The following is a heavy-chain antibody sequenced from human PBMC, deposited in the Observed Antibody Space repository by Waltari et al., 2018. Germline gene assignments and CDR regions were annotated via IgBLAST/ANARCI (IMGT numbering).Heavy chain of an antibody. D-gene: IGHD3-22*01. CDR3: AKGWDSSGYYSPYDY. CDR1: GFTFSSYA. V-gene: IGHV3-23*03. CDR2: IDSGGST. Sequence: EVQLLESGGGLVQPGGSLRLSCAASGFTFSSYAMSWVRQAPGKGLEWVSVIDSGGSTYYADSVKGRFTISRDNSKNTLYLQMNSLRAEDTAVYYCAKGWDSSGYYSPYDYWGQGTLVTVSS. J-gene: IGHJ4*02.